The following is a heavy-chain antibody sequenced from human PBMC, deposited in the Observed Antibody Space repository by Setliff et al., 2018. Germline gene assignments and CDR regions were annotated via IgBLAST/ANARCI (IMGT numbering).Heavy chain of an antibody. CDR2: IFPADSDT. CDR1: GYTFTNYW. D-gene: IGHD2-15*01. V-gene: IGHV5-51*01. J-gene: IGHJ4*02. Sequence: GESLKISCKGSGYTFTNYWIGWVRQMPGKGLEWIGIIFPADSDTRYSPSFQGQVTISADKYISTAYVQWRSLKASDTAMYYCARVGTAGGYYFDFWGQGALVTVSS. CDR3: ARVGTAGGYYFDF.